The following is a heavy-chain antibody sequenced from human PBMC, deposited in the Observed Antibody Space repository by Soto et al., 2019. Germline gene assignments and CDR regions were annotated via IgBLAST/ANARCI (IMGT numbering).Heavy chain of an antibody. CDR3: ARVGGGCSGGSCYPALYYFDY. Sequence: QVQLQESGPGLVKPSGTLSLTCAVSSGSISSSNWWSWVRQPPGKGLEWIGEIYHSGSTNYNPSLKSRVTRSVDKSKNQFSLKLSSVTAADTAVYYCARVGGGCSGGSCYPALYYFDYWGQGTLVTVSS. CDR1: SGSISSSNW. V-gene: IGHV4-4*02. D-gene: IGHD2-15*01. CDR2: IYHSGST. J-gene: IGHJ4*02.